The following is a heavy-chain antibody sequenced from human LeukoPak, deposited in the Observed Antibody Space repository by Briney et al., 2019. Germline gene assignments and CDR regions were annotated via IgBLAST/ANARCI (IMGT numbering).Heavy chain of an antibody. CDR1: GFTFRKYW. CDR2: IAANGNDK. J-gene: IGHJ4*02. Sequence: PGGSLRLSCAVSGFTFRKYWMAWVRQAPGRGLEWVATIAANGNDKDYEDALQGRFTISRDNARNSLSLRIDSLRAEDTAQYYCAREVFFQFDNWGQGALVTVSS. V-gene: IGHV3-7*03. CDR3: AREVFFQFDN.